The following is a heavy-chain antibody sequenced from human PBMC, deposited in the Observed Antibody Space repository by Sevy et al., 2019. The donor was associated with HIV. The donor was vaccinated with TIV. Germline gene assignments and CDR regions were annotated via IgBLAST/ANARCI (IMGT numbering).Heavy chain of an antibody. Sequence: GGSLRLSCAASGFTFSSYSMNWVRQAPGKGLEWVSSISSSSSYIYYADSVKGRFTISRDNAKNSLYLQMNSLRAEDTALYYCARYTMIDDAFDIWGQGTMVTVSS. D-gene: IGHD3-22*01. CDR3: ARYTMIDDAFDI. CDR1: GFTFSSYS. CDR2: ISSSSSYI. J-gene: IGHJ3*02. V-gene: IGHV3-21*01.